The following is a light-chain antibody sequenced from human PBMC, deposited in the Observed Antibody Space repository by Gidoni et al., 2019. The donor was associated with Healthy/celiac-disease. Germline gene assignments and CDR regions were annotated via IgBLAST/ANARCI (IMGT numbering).Light chain of an antibody. J-gene: IGLJ3*02. CDR3: VTWDSSMSVL. CDR2: ADN. Sequence: QSVLTQPPSVSAATGQKVTISCSGSSSNIGNNYVSWYQQLPGTAPKLLIFADNRRSSGIPDRFSGSQSGTSATLDIIGLQSGDEADSYCVTWDSSMSVLFGGGTKLTVL. V-gene: IGLV1-51*01. CDR1: SSNIGNNY.